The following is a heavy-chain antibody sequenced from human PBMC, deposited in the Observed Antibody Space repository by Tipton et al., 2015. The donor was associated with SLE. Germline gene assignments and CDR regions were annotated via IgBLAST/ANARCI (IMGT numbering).Heavy chain of an antibody. Sequence: TLSLTCTVSGGSISSFSWTWIRQSPGKGLEWIACVCNSVSTNFDPSLKSRGTISVDTSKNHFSLELTSVTAADTAVYYCARQRLRLLSPLDAWGQGTTVTVS. CDR3: ARQRLRLLSPLDA. J-gene: IGHJ6*02. CDR1: GGSISSFS. D-gene: IGHD3-10*01. CDR2: VCNSVST. V-gene: IGHV4-59*08.